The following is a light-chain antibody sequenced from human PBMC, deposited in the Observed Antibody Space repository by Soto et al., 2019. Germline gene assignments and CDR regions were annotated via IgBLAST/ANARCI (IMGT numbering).Light chain of an antibody. V-gene: IGKV1-39*01. CDR3: QQSYTTPYT. J-gene: IGKJ2*01. CDR2: AAS. Sequence: DIQMTQSPSSLSPSVGDRVTITCRASQSINSYLYWYQQKPGKTPKLLIYAASSLQSGVPSRFSGSGSGTDFTLTISSLQPEDFATYYCQQSYTTPYTFGQGTKLEIK. CDR1: QSINSY.